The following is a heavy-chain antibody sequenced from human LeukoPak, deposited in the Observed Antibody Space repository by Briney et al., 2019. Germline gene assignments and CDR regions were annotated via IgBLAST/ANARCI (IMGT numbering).Heavy chain of an antibody. J-gene: IGHJ4*02. V-gene: IGHV3-7*03. CDR2: IKQDGSEK. CDR1: GFTFSSYW. D-gene: IGHD1-14*01. Sequence: GGSLRLSCAASGFTFSSYWMSWVRQAPGKGLEWVANIKQDGSEKYYVDSVKGRFTISRDNSKNTLYLQMNSLRAEDTAVYYCAKTASWIATKRPFDYWGQGTLVTVSS. CDR3: AKTASWIATKRPFDY.